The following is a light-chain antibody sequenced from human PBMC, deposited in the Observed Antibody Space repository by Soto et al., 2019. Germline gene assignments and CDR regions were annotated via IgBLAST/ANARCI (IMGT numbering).Light chain of an antibody. Sequence: EIVLTQSPGTLSLSPGERATLSCRASQSVSSSYLAWYQQKSGQAPRLLIYGAFTRAAGVPARFSGSGSGTEFTLTISSLQSEDSAVYFCQQYANWPKTFGQGTKVDI. CDR3: QQYANWPKT. CDR1: QSVSSSY. CDR2: GAF. J-gene: IGKJ1*01. V-gene: IGKV3-15*01.